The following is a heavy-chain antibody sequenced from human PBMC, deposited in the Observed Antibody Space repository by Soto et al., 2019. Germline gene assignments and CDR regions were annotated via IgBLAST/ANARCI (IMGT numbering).Heavy chain of an antibody. CDR2: ISWNSASV. D-gene: IGHD3-10*01. Sequence: EVQLVESGGGLVQPGRSLRLSCAASGFTFDDYAMHWVRQAPGKGLEWVPGISWNSASVAYADSVKGRFTISRDNAKNSLYLQMNSLRAEDTALYYCAKARGEYYGSVSYPPDYWGQGTLVTVSS. V-gene: IGHV3-9*01. J-gene: IGHJ4*02. CDR3: AKARGEYYGSVSYPPDY. CDR1: GFTFDDYA.